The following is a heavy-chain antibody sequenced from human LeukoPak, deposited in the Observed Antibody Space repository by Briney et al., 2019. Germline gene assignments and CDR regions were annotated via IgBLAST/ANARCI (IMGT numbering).Heavy chain of an antibody. D-gene: IGHD2-21*01. J-gene: IGHJ3*02. CDR1: GYSFTGFH. CDR3: ARDRLGGISSDAFDI. Sequence: GASVKVSCKASGYSFTGFHMHWVRQAPGQGLEWMGWINPISGGTDSAQKFQGRVTMTRDTSISTAFLELSSLRSDDTAVYYCARDRLGGISSDAFDIWGQGTMVTVSS. V-gene: IGHV1-2*02. CDR2: INPISGGT.